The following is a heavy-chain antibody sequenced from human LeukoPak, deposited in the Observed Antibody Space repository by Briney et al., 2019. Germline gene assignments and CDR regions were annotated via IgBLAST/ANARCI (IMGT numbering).Heavy chain of an antibody. Sequence: ASVKVSCKASGYTFTSHNMHWVRQAPGQGLEWMGWINPNSGDTTYAQNFQGRVTMTRDTSINTAYMELSRLTSDDTAVYYCARTPYSSGAYDYLGQGSPVTVSS. CDR1: GYTFTSHN. CDR2: INPNSGDT. D-gene: IGHD6-19*01. CDR3: ARTPYSSGAYDY. V-gene: IGHV1-2*02. J-gene: IGHJ4*02.